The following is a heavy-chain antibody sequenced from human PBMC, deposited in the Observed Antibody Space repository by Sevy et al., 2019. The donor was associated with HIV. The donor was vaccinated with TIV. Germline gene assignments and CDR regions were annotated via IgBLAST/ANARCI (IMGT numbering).Heavy chain of an antibody. CDR3: SRLRGTISPYYYFGLDV. CDR1: GFTFEDYA. V-gene: IGHV3-49*03. Sequence: GGSLRLSCTTSGFTFEDYAMSWLRQTPGKGLEWVGFIRSKTFGGTTENAASVKGRFTISRDNSNSIDYLKMNNLKIEDAAVYFCSRLRGTISPYYYFGLDVWGQGTTVTVSS. CDR2: IRSKTFGGTT. D-gene: IGHD3-3*01. J-gene: IGHJ6*02.